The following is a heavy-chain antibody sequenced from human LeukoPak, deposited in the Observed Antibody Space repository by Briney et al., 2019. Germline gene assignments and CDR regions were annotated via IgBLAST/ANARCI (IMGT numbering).Heavy chain of an antibody. D-gene: IGHD3-16*02. CDR3: AKDVDADDYVWGSYRAFDY. V-gene: IGHV3-23*01. Sequence: GGSLRLSCAASGFTFSSYAMSWVRQAPGKGLEWVSAISGSGGSTYYADSVKGRFTISRDNSKNTPYLQMNSLRAEDTAVYYCAKDVDADDYVWGSYRAFDYWGQGTLVTVSS. CDR1: GFTFSSYA. J-gene: IGHJ4*02. CDR2: ISGSGGST.